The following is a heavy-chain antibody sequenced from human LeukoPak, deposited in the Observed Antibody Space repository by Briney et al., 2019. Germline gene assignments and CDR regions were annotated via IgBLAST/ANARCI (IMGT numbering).Heavy chain of an antibody. V-gene: IGHV1-8*03. Sequence: ASVKVSCKASGYTFTSYDINWVRQATGQGLEWMGWMNPNSGNTGYAQKFQGRVTITRNTSISTAYMELSSLRSEDTAVYYCARGYCSSTSCWYNWFDPWGQGTLVTVSS. CDR1: GYTFTSYD. CDR3: ARGYCSSTSCWYNWFDP. J-gene: IGHJ5*02. D-gene: IGHD2-2*01. CDR2: MNPNSGNT.